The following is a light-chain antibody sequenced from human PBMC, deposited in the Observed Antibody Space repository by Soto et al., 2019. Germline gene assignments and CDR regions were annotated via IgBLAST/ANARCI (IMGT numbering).Light chain of an antibody. V-gene: IGLV1-40*01. CDR2: GNS. CDR1: SSNIGAGYD. Sequence: QSVLTQPPSVSGAQGQRVTISCTGSSSNIGAGYDVHWYQQLPGTAPKLLIYGNSNRPSGVPDRFSGSKSGTSASLAITGLQAEDEADYYCQSYDSSLSGYVFGTGTKSPS. CDR3: QSYDSSLSGYV. J-gene: IGLJ1*01.